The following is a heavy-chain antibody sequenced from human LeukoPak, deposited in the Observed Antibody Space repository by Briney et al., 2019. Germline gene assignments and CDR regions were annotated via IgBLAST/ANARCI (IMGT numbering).Heavy chain of an antibody. Sequence: PSETLSLTXAVYGGSFSGYYWSWIRQPPGKGLEWIGEINHSGSTNYNPSLKSRVTISVDTSKNQFSLKLSSVTAADTAVYYCARHTYYYGSGSLYYYYYMDVWGKGTTVTVSS. D-gene: IGHD3-10*01. V-gene: IGHV4-34*01. J-gene: IGHJ6*03. CDR2: INHSGST. CDR3: ARHTYYYGSGSLYYYYYMDV. CDR1: GGSFSGYY.